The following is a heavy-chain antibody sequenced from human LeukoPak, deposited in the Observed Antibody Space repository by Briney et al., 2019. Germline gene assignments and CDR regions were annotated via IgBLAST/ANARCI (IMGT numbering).Heavy chain of an antibody. CDR1: GYSISSGYY. CDR3: AREIVAVSCFDY. Sequence: SETLSLTCTVSGYSISSGYYWGWIRQPPGKGLEWIGSIYHSGSTYYNPSLKSRVTISVDTSKNQFSLKLSSVTAADTAVYYCAREIVAVSCFDYWGQGTLVTVSS. D-gene: IGHD2-21*01. V-gene: IGHV4-38-2*02. CDR2: IYHSGST. J-gene: IGHJ4*02.